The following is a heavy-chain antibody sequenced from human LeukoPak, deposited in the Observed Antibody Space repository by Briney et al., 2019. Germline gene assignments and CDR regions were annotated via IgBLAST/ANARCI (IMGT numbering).Heavy chain of an antibody. Sequence: SETLSPTCAVYGGSFSGYYWSWIRQPPGKGLEWIGEINHSGSTNYNPSLKSRVTISVDTSKNQFSLELSSVTAADTAVYYCARGLKRRYSSGWYFNFDYWGQGTLVTVSS. D-gene: IGHD6-19*01. CDR1: GGSFSGYY. CDR2: INHSGST. J-gene: IGHJ4*02. CDR3: ARGLKRRYSSGWYFNFDY. V-gene: IGHV4-34*01.